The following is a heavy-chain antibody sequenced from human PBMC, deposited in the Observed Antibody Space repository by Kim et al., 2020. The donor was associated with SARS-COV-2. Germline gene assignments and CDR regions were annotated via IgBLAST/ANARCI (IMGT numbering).Heavy chain of an antibody. J-gene: IGHJ4*02. D-gene: IGHD3-10*01. Sequence: GGSLRLSCAASGFTFEDYGMSWVRQAPGKGLEWVSGINRNSGSIGYADSVKGRFTISRDNAKNSLYLQMNSLRADDTALYYCVRGYVGGPFNYWGQGTLVTVSS. CDR1: GFTFEDYG. V-gene: IGHV3-20*04. CDR2: INRNSGSI. CDR3: VRGYVGGPFNY.